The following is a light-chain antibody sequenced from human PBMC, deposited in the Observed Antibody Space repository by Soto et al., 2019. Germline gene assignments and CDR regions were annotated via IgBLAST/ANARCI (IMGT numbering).Light chain of an antibody. CDR1: SSNIGSNT. V-gene: IGLV1-44*01. J-gene: IGLJ3*02. Sequence: QSVLTQPPSASGTPGQRVTIPCSGSSSNIGSNTVNWYQQLPGTAPQLLIYSNNQRPSGVPDRFSGSKSGTSASLAISGLQSEDEADYYCAAWGASLNGWVFGGGTKLTVL. CDR2: SNN. CDR3: AAWGASLNGWV.